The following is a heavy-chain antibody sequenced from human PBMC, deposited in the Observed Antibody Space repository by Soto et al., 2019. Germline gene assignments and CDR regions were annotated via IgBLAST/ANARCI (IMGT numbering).Heavy chain of an antibody. V-gene: IGHV4-30-2*01. CDR1: GDSISSADYS. D-gene: IGHD3-10*01. CDR2: FSPSGST. CDR3: ASQSSGLWLY. Sequence: HLQLQESGSRLVKPSQTLSLNCAVSGDSISSADYSWNWVRQPPGEGLEWIGYFSPSGSTYYNPSLKSRVTISVDRSRNQFSLNLSSVTAADTAVYYCASQSSGLWLYWGQGTLVTVSS. J-gene: IGHJ4*02.